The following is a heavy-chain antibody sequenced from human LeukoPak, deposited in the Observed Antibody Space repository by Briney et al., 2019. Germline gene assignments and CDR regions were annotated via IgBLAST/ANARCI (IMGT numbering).Heavy chain of an antibody. CDR3: AIGPLLRYFDY. V-gene: IGHV5-51*01. Sequence: GESLKISCKGSGYSFTTYWIGWVRQMPGKGLEWMGIIHPGDSDVRYNPSFQGQVTISADKSSTAYLQWSSLKASDSAMYCCAIGPLLRYFDYWGQGTLVTVSS. CDR1: GYSFTTYW. J-gene: IGHJ4*02. CDR2: IHPGDSDV. D-gene: IGHD2-15*01.